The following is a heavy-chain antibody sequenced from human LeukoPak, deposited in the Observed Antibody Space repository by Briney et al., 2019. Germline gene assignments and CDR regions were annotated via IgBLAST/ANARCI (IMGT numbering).Heavy chain of an antibody. D-gene: IGHD4-23*01. Sequence: ASLKVSCKASGSTFTDYYIHWVRQAPGQGLEWMGWINPNSGGTKYAQKFQGRVTMTRDTSITTAYMELSRLRSDDSAVYYCARGLYGGNPHSYWGQGTLVTVSS. J-gene: IGHJ4*02. CDR1: GSTFTDYY. CDR2: INPNSGGT. CDR3: ARGLYGGNPHSY. V-gene: IGHV1-2*02.